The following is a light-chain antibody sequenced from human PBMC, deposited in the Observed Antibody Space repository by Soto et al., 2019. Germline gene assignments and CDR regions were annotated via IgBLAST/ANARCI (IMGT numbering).Light chain of an antibody. J-gene: IGLJ1*01. V-gene: IGLV2-14*03. CDR1: SSDIGHYDY. CDR3: CSLTTSDTYV. Sequence: QSVLTQPASVSGSPGQSITISCTGTSSDIGHYDYVSWYQQHPRKAPKLMIYHVTYRPSGVSNRYSGSKSGNSASLTISGLQAYDEADYCCCSLTTSDTYVFGSGTKLTVL. CDR2: HVT.